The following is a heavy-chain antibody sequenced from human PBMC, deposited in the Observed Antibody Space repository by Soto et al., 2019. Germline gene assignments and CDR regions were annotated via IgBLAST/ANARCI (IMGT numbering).Heavy chain of an antibody. V-gene: IGHV1-8*01. CDR1: GYTFTSYD. CDR2: MNPNSGNT. Sequence: QVQLVQSGAEVKKPGASVKVSCKASGYTFTSYDINWVRQATGQGLEWMGWMNPNSGNTGYAQKFQGRVTMTRNTSISTAYMELSSLRSEDTAVYYCARSPAYYYYSSGLLDYWGQGTLVTVSS. J-gene: IGHJ4*02. CDR3: ARSPAYYYYSSGLLDY. D-gene: IGHD3-22*01.